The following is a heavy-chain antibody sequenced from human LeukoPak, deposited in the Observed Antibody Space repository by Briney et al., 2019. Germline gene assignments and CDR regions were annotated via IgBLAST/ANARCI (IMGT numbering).Heavy chain of an antibody. D-gene: IGHD6-13*01. Sequence: GGSLRLSCAVSGFTFSNYWMSWVRQAPGEGLEWVANIKPDGSEKYYVDSVTGRFTISRDNAKNSLYLQMSSLRAEDTAVYYCARSLLSRVYYFDYWGQGTLVTVSS. V-gene: IGHV3-7*01. CDR3: ARSLLSRVYYFDY. CDR1: GFTFSNYW. CDR2: IKPDGSEK. J-gene: IGHJ4*02.